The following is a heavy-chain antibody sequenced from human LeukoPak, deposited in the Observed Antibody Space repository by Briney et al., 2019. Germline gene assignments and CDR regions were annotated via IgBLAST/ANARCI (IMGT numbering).Heavy chain of an antibody. CDR3: ARGGKIQLWPRRENYYYYMDV. J-gene: IGHJ6*03. CDR2: IRYDGSNK. Sequence: PGGSLRLSCAASGFTFSTYGMSWVRQAPGKGLEGVTFIRYDGSNKYYADSVKVRFTISRDNSKNTLYLQMNRLRAEDTAVYYCARGGKIQLWPRRENYYYYMDVWGKGNTVTVSS. CDR1: GFTFSTYG. V-gene: IGHV3-30*02. D-gene: IGHD5-18*01.